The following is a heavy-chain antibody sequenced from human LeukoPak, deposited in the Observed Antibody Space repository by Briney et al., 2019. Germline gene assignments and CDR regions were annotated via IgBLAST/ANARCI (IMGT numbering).Heavy chain of an antibody. CDR3: ARSYSSSWTDAFDI. D-gene: IGHD6-13*01. CDR1: GGSISSSSYY. V-gene: IGHV4-39*07. J-gene: IGHJ3*02. Sequence: KTSETLSLTCTVSGGSISSSSYYWGWIRQPPGKGLEWIGSIYYSGSTYYNPSLKSRVTISVDTSKNQFSLKLSSVTAADTAVYYCARSYSSSWTDAFDIWGQGTMVTVSS. CDR2: IYYSGST.